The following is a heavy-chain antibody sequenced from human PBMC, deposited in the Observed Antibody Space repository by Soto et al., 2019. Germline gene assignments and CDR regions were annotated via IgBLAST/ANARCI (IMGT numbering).Heavy chain of an antibody. CDR2: IHWDDDK. Sequence: QITLKESGPPLVEPTQTLTLTCSFSGFSLSSTGVGVGWIRQPPGKALEWLALIHWDDDKRYSPSLRSRLTITKDASKNQVVLTMTNMDPVDTATYYCAHRLSSPTANYYYYGMDVWGQGTTVTVSS. D-gene: IGHD2-2*01. V-gene: IGHV2-5*02. CDR1: GFSLSSTGVG. CDR3: AHRLSSPTANYYYYGMDV. J-gene: IGHJ6*02.